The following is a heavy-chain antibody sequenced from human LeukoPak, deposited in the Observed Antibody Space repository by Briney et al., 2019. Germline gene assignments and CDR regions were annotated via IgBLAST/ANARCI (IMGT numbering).Heavy chain of an antibody. CDR1: GYTLTGYY. J-gene: IGHJ4*02. CDR2: INPNSGGT. CDR3: ARDGTYDSSGTTPVGY. D-gene: IGHD3-22*01. V-gene: IGHV1-2*02. Sequence: ASVKVSCKASGYTLTGYYMHWVRQAPGQGLEWMGWINPNSGGTNYAQKFQGRVTMTRDTSISTAYMELSRLRSDDTAVYYCARDGTYDSSGTTPVGYWGQGTLVTVSS.